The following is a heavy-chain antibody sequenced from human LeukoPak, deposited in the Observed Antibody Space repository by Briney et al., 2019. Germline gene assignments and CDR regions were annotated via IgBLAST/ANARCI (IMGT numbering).Heavy chain of an antibody. CDR2: IYYSGST. CDR1: GGSISSSSYY. D-gene: IGHD4-17*01. J-gene: IGHJ5*02. CDR3: ARDRVGDYGDYVGWFDP. V-gene: IGHV4-39*07. Sequence: PSETLSLTCNVSGGSISSSSYYWGWIRQPPGKGLEWIGSIYYSGSTYYNPSLKSRVTISVDTSKNQFSLKLSSVTAADTAVYYCARDRVGDYGDYVGWFDPWGQGTLVTVSS.